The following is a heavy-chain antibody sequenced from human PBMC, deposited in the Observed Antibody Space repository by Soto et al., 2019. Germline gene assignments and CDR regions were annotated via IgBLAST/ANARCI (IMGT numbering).Heavy chain of an antibody. Sequence: GGSLRLSCAASGFTFSNAWMSWVRQAPGKGLEWVGRIKSKTDGGTTDYAAPVKGRFTISRDDSKNTLYLQMNSLKTEDTAVYYCTTVTNSIAAAGSYYYYYMDVWGKGTTVTVSS. CDR2: IKSKTDGGTT. V-gene: IGHV3-15*01. J-gene: IGHJ6*03. CDR1: GFTFSNAW. CDR3: TTVTNSIAAAGSYYYYYMDV. D-gene: IGHD6-13*01.